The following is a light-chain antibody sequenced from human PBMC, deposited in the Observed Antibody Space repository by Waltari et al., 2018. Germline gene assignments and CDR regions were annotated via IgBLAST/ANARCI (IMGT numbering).Light chain of an antibody. J-gene: IGLJ2*01. V-gene: IGLV1-51*01. CDR3: GTWDVSLNLL. CDR1: TSDLGAHF. Sequence: QSVLPQPPSVSAAPGQEVTISCSGSTSDLGAHFFSWYQQHPGTAPKLLIYDNDKRPSGISDRFSASKSGTSATLGITGLQTGDEADYYCGTWDVSLNLLFGGGTRVTVL. CDR2: DND.